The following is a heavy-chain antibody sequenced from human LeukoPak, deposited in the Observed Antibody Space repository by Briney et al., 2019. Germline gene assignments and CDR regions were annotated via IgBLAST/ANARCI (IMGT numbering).Heavy chain of an antibody. CDR1: GGSISSYY. CDR3: ARAKVGPDANWSDP. D-gene: IGHD4-23*01. CDR2: IYYSGST. Sequence: SETLPLTCTVSGGSISSYYWSWIRQPPGKGLEWIGYIYYSGSTNYNPALKSRVTISVDTSENQSSLKLSSVPAADTAVYYCARAKVGPDANWSDPWGQGTLVTVSS. V-gene: IGHV4-59*01. J-gene: IGHJ5*02.